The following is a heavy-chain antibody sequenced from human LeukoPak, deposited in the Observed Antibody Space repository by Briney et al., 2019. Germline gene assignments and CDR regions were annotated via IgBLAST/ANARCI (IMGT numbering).Heavy chain of an antibody. J-gene: IGHJ6*02. CDR2: INSDGSIT. CDR3: ARDAVDTANAV. CDR1: GFTFTTYW. V-gene: IGHV3-74*01. D-gene: IGHD5-18*01. Sequence: GGSLRLSCEASGFTFTTYWMHWVRQAPGKGLVWVSHINSDGSITSYADSVKGRFTISRDNAKNTLYLQMNSLRAEDTAVYYCARDAVDTANAVWGQGTTVTVSS.